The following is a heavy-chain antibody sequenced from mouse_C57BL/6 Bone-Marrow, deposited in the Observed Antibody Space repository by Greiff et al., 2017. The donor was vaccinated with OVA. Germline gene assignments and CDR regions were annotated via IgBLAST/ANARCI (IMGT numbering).Heavy chain of an antibody. Sequence: QVQLKESGPELVKPGASVKISCKASGYAFSSSWMNWVKQRPGKGLEWIGRIYPGDGDTNYNGKFKGKATLTADKSSSTAYMQLSSLTSEDSAVYFCGLHYYGSSLYYAMDYWGQGTSVTVSS. V-gene: IGHV1-82*01. J-gene: IGHJ4*01. CDR3: GLHYYGSSLYYAMDY. CDR1: GYAFSSSW. CDR2: IYPGDGDT. D-gene: IGHD1-1*01.